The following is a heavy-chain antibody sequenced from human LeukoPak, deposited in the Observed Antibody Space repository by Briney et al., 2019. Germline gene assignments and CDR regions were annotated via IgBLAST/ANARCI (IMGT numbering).Heavy chain of an antibody. V-gene: IGHV3-20*04. CDR1: GYTFDDYD. CDR2: INWNGGST. J-gene: IGHJ4*02. CDR3: ARAALGYCSSTSCYGDY. D-gene: IGHD2-2*01. Sequence: GGSLRLPCASSGYTFDDYDMSWVRQAPGKGLEWVSGINWNGGSTGYADSVKGRFTISRDNAKNSLYLQMNSLGAEDTALYYCARAALGYCSSTSCYGDYWGQGTLVTVSS.